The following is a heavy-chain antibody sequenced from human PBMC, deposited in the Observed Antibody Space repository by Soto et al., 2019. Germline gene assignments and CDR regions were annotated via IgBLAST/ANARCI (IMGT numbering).Heavy chain of an antibody. CDR2: ISSGGSTI. CDR1: GSTFSDYY. V-gene: IGHV3-11*01. Sequence: QVQLVESGGGLVKPGGSLRLSCVVSGSTFSDYYMSWIRQAPGKGLEWLSYISSGGSTIYYADSVKGRFTISRDNAKNYLYLQVNSLRAEDTAVYYCERDWGGVTPFDSWGQGTLVTVSS. CDR3: ERDWGGVTPFDS. J-gene: IGHJ4*02. D-gene: IGHD3-10*01.